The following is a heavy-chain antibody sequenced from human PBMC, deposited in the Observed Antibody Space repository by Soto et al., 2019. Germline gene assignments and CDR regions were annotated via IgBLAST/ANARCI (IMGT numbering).Heavy chain of an antibody. CDR1: GFTFDDYA. D-gene: IGHD3-3*01. CDR2: ISWNSGSI. V-gene: IGHV3-9*01. CDR3: AKEGADFWSGYYKSLGYFDY. J-gene: IGHJ4*02. Sequence: EVQLVESGGGLVQPGRSLRLSCAASGFTFDDYAMHWVRQAPGKGLEWVSGISWNSGSIGYADSVKGRFTISRDNAKNSLYLQMNSLRAEDTALYYCAKEGADFWSGYYKSLGYFDYWGQGTLVTVSS.